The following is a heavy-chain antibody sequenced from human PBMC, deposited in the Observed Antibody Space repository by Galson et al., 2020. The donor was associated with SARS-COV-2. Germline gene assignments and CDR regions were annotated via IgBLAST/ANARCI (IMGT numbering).Heavy chain of an antibody. J-gene: IGHJ6*02. CDR1: GYTFTSYY. CDR2: INPSGGST. D-gene: IGHD4-4*01. V-gene: IGHV1-46*01. Sequence: ASVKVSCKASGYTFTSYYMHWVRQAPGQGLEWMGIINPSGGSTSYAQKFQGRVTMTRDTSTSTVYMELSSLRSEDTAVYYCARDPTGATVTTFGYYYGMDVWGQGTTVTVSS. CDR3: ARDPTGATVTTFGYYYGMDV.